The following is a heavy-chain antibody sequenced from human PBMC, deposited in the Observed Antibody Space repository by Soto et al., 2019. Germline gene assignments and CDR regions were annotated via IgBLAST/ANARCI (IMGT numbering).Heavy chain of an antibody. D-gene: IGHD3-10*01. CDR1: GYTFTSYG. J-gene: IGHJ3*02. V-gene: IGHV1-18*01. CDR2: ISAYNGNT. Sequence: QVQLVQSGAEVKKPGASVKVSCKASGYTFTSYGISWVRQAPGQGLEWMGWISAYNGNTNYAHKLQGRVTMTTDTSTSTAYMELRSLRSDDTAVYYCARGFNGLWFGELLSGIDIWGQGTMVTVSS. CDR3: ARGFNGLWFGELLSGIDI.